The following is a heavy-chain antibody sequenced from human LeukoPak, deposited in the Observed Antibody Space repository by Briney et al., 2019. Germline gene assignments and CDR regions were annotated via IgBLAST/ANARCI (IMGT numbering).Heavy chain of an antibody. CDR1: GFTFSSYA. D-gene: IGHD3-22*01. CDR3: ARDPYRMSYGSSGYKDYYYYYGMDV. CDR2: ISYDGSNK. Sequence: GGSLRLSCAASGFTFSSYAMHWVRQAPGKGLEWVAVISYDGSNKYYADSVKGRFTISRDNSKNTLYLQMNSLRAEDTAVYYCARDPYRMSYGSSGYKDYYYYYGMDVWGQGTTVTVSS. V-gene: IGHV3-30-3*01. J-gene: IGHJ6*02.